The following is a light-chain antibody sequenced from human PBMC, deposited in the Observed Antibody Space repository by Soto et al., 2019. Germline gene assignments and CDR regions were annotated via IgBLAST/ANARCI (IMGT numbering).Light chain of an antibody. V-gene: IGKV1-5*01. J-gene: IGKJ5*01. CDR3: QQYENLPT. CDR2: DAS. Sequence: DIHMTQSPSTLSASVGDRVTITCRASQSISSWLAWYQQKPGKAPKLLIYDASSLESGVPSRLRGSGSGTDFTFTISRLQPEDIATYYCQQYENLPTFGQGTRLEIK. CDR1: QSISSW.